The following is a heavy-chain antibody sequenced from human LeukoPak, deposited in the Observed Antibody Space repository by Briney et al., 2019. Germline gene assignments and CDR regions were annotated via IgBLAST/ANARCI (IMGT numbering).Heavy chain of an antibody. Sequence: SQTLSLTCTVSGASISSGSYFWSWVRQPAGKALEWIGRFHASGGTNYNPSLESRVTISVDTSENQFSLKLTSVTAADTAVYYCASTVFGVTYNWFDPWGQGTLVTVSS. CDR1: GASISSGSYF. V-gene: IGHV4-61*02. J-gene: IGHJ5*02. CDR2: FHASGGT. D-gene: IGHD3-3*01. CDR3: ASTVFGVTYNWFDP.